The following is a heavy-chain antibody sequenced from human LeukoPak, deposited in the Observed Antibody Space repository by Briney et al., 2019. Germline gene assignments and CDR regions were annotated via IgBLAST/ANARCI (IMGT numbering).Heavy chain of an antibody. CDR3: AKYKGDST. CDR2: ISGSGGST. D-gene: IGHD2-21*02. Sequence: GRSLRLSCAASGFTFSSYGMHWIRQAPGKGLEWVSAISGSGGSTYYADSVKGRFTISRDNSKNTLYLQMDSLRAEDTAVYYCAKYKGDSTWGQGTLVTVSS. CDR1: GFTFSSYG. J-gene: IGHJ5*02. V-gene: IGHV3-23*01.